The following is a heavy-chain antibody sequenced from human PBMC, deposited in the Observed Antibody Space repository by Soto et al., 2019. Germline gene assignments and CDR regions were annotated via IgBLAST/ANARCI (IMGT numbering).Heavy chain of an antibody. CDR2: ISYDGSNK. J-gene: IGHJ4*02. CDR1: GFTISSYD. CDR3: AKGSTGYSSSWYSY. Sequence: QVQLVESGGGVVQPGRSLRLSCAASGFTISSYDMHWVRQAPGKGLEWVAVISYDGSNKYYADSVKGRFTISRDNSKNTLYLQMNSLRAEDTAVYYCAKGSTGYSSSWYSYWGQGTLVTVSS. V-gene: IGHV3-30*18. D-gene: IGHD6-13*01.